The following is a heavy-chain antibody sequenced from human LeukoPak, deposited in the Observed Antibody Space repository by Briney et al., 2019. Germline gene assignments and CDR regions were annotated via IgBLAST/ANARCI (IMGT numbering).Heavy chain of an antibody. CDR1: GFTFSSYG. V-gene: IGHV3-48*04. CDR3: ARSGGRSSGWFPPPGDY. Sequence: GRSLRLSCAASGFTFSSYGMHWVRQAPGKGLEWVSYISSSGSTIYYADSVKGRFTISRDNAKNSLYLQMNSLRAEDTAVYYCARSGGRSSGWFPPPGDYWGQGTLVTVSS. D-gene: IGHD6-19*01. CDR2: ISSSGSTI. J-gene: IGHJ4*02.